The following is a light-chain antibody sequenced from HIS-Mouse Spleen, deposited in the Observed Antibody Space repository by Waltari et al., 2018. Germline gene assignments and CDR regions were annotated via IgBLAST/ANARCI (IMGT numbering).Light chain of an antibody. J-gene: IGLJ2*01. Sequence: SYELTQPPSVSVSPGQTARITCSGDALPKQYAYWYQQKPGQAPVLLIYKDSERPSGIPGRFSGSSSGTTVTLTISGVQAEDEADYYCQSADSSGTYVVFGGGTKLTVL. V-gene: IGLV3-25*03. CDR1: ALPKQY. CDR3: QSADSSGTYVV. CDR2: KDS.